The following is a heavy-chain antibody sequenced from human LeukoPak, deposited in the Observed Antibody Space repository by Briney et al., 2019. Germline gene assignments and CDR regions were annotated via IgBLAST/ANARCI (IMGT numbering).Heavy chain of an antibody. V-gene: IGHV4-38-2*01. D-gene: IGHD2-15*01. Sequence: SETLSLTCAVSGYSISSGYYWGWIRQPPGKGLEWIGNIYHSGRTYFNPSLKSRVTISVDTSKKQFSLKLSSVTAADTAVYYCARILGAYCSGGSCPDAFDIWGQGTMVTVSS. CDR2: IYHSGRT. CDR1: GYSISSGYY. J-gene: IGHJ3*02. CDR3: ARILGAYCSGGSCPDAFDI.